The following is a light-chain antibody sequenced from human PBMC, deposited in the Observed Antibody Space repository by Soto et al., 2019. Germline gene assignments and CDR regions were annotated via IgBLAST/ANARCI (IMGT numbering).Light chain of an antibody. CDR2: GAS. J-gene: IGKJ5*01. V-gene: IGKV3-20*01. CDR3: QQYGSSPT. CDR1: ESVTSTY. Sequence: EIVLTQSPGTLSLSPGARATLSCRASESVTSTYLAWYQQKPGQAPRLLIYGASRRATGIPDRFSGSGSGTDFTLTISRLEPEDFAVYYCQQYGSSPTFGPGTRLEIK.